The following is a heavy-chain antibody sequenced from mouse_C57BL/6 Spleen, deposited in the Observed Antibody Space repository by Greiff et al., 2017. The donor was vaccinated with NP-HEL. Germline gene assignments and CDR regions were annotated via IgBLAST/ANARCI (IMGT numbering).Heavy chain of an antibody. CDR1: GYAFSSYW. CDR2: IYPGDGDT. Sequence: VQLQESGAELVKPGASVKISCKASGYAFSSYWMNWVKQRPGKGLEWIGQIYPGDGDTNYNGKFKGKATLTADKSSSTAYMQLSSLTAEDSAVYCCARGEAYYSNYAFDYWGQGTTLTVSS. J-gene: IGHJ2*01. V-gene: IGHV1-80*01. D-gene: IGHD2-5*01. CDR3: ARGEAYYSNYAFDY.